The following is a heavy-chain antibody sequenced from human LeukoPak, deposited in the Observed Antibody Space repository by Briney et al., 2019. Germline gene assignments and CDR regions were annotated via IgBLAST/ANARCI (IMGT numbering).Heavy chain of an antibody. CDR1: GYTFTSYL. D-gene: IGHD6-6*01. J-gene: IGHJ4*02. CDR3: ARRPSIGVRLFDY. V-gene: IGHV5-51*01. Sequence: GKSLKISCEASGYTFTSYLIAWVRQMPGKGLEWMGIIYPGDSETRYSPSFQGQVTISVDKSISAAYLQWSSLKASDTAMYYCARRPSIGVRLFDYWGQGTLVTVSS. CDR2: IYPGDSET.